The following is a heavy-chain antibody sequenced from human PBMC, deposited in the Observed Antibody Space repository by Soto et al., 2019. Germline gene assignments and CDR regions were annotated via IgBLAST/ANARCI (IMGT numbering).Heavy chain of an antibody. CDR3: ARQNYDEQFDY. CDR1: GYTFTALD. Sequence: QVQLVQSGAQVKKPGASVKVSCRASGYTFTALDIRWVRQAPGQGLEWLGGANIGKATKQYSQKLQGRVTISADTSATTAYLELTSLASEDTSYYYCARQNYDEQFDYGGQGTLVIVSS. CDR2: ANIGKATK. V-gene: IGHV1-3*04. J-gene: IGHJ4*02. D-gene: IGHD3-3*01.